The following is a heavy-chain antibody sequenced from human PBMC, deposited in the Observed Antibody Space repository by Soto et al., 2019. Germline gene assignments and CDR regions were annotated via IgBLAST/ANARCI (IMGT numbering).Heavy chain of an antibody. V-gene: IGHV4-34*01. CDR1: GGSFSGYY. CDR3: ARGPPSGYFYYYYSYLDV. J-gene: IGHJ6*03. CDR2: INHSGST. D-gene: IGHD5-12*01. Sequence: QVQLQQWGAGLLKPSETLSLTCAVYGGSFSGYYWSWIRQPPGKGLEWIGEINHSGSTNYNPALKSRVTRAVDTSKNQFSLKLSSVTAADTAVYYCARGPPSGYFYYYYSYLDVWGKVTTVTVSS.